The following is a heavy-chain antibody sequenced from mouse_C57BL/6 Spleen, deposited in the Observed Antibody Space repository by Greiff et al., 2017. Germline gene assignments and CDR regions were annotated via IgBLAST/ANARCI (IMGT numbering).Heavy chain of an antibody. CDR2: IDPSDSYT. Sequence: QVQLQQPGAELVRPGTSVKLSCKASGYTFTSYWMHWVKQRPGQGLEWIGVIDPSDSYTNYNQKFKGKATLTVDTSSSTAYMQLSSLTSEDSAVYYGARSYSNSYAMDYWGQGTSVTVSS. V-gene: IGHV1-59*01. CDR3: ARSYSNSYAMDY. D-gene: IGHD2-5*01. CDR1: GYTFTSYW. J-gene: IGHJ4*01.